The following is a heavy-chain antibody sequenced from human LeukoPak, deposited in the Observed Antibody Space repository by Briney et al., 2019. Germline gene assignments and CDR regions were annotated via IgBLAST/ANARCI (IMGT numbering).Heavy chain of an antibody. J-gene: IGHJ4*02. D-gene: IGHD1-1*01. CDR1: AGSISSSSYY. CDR3: ARSQGNEGMGY. CDR2: IYHSGRT. V-gene: IGHV4-39*07. Sequence: SETLSLTCTVSAGSISSSSYYWGWIRQPPGKGLEWIGSIYHSGRTYYNPSLMGRVTLSVDTSKNQFSLRLSSVTAADTAVYYCARSQGNEGMGYWGQGTLVTVSS.